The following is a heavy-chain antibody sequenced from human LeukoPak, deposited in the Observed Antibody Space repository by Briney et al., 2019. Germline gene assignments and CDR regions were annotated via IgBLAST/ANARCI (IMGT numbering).Heavy chain of an antibody. CDR1: GFTFSSYA. D-gene: IGHD2-8*01. Sequence: GGSLRLSCAASGFTFSSYAMSWVRQAPGKGLEWVSAISGSGGSTYYADSVKGRFTISRDNSKNTLYLQMNSLRAEDTAVYYWAKDFVLMLYAKRGELVFDYGGQGTLATVSS. CDR2: ISGSGGST. CDR3: AKDFVLMLYAKRGELVFDY. J-gene: IGHJ4*02. V-gene: IGHV3-23*01.